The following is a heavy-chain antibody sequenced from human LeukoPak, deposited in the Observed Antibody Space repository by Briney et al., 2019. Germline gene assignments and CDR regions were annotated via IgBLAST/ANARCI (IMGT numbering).Heavy chain of an antibody. D-gene: IGHD3-3*01. CDR1: GFTVSSNY. CDR3: ARDIWSRRELGFGVGG. Sequence: GGSLRLSCAASGFTVSSNYMSWVRQAPGKGLECVSVIYSSGSTYYADSVRGRFTISRDNSKNTLYLQMNSLRAEDTAVYYCARDIWSRRELGFGVGGWGQGTLVTVSS. CDR2: IYSSGST. V-gene: IGHV3-53*01. J-gene: IGHJ4*02.